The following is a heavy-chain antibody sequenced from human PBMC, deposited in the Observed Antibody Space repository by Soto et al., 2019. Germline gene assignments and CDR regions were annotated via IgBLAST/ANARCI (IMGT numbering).Heavy chain of an antibody. CDR1: GGSVSSGSYY. CDR3: ARGKWELSPGGFYYYYGMDV. Sequence: SETLSLTCTVSGGSVSSGSYYWSWIRQPPGKGLEWIGYIYYSGSTNYNPSLKSRVTISVDTSKNQFSLKLSSVTAADTAVYYCARGKWELSPGGFYYYYGMDVWGQGTTVTVSS. CDR2: IYYSGST. D-gene: IGHD1-26*01. V-gene: IGHV4-61*01. J-gene: IGHJ6*02.